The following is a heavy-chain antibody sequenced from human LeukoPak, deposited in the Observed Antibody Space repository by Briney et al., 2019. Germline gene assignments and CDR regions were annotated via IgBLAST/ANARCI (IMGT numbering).Heavy chain of an antibody. J-gene: IGHJ5*02. V-gene: IGHV4-39*07. D-gene: IGHD3-10*01. CDR1: GGSISSSSYY. CDR3: ARSPQGRITMVRGVPKENWFDP. CDR2: IYYSGST. Sequence: SETLSLTCTVSGGSISSSSYYWGWIRQPPGKGLEWIGSIYYSGSTYYNPSLKSRVTISVDTSKNQFSLKLSSVTAADTAVYYCARSPQGRITMVRGVPKENWFDPWGQGTLVTVSS.